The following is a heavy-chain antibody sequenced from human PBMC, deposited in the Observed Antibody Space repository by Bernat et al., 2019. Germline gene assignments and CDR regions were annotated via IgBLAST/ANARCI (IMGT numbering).Heavy chain of an antibody. CDR1: GFTFSSYA. Sequence: QVQLVESGGGVVQPERSLRLSCAASGFTFSSYAMHWVRQAPGKGLEWVAVISYDGSNKYYADSVKGRFTISRDNSKNTLYLQMNSLRAEDTAVYYCAKDCSGGSCYDYWGQGTLVTVSS. V-gene: IGHV3-30-3*01. J-gene: IGHJ4*02. CDR2: ISYDGSNK. D-gene: IGHD2-15*01. CDR3: AKDCSGGSCYDY.